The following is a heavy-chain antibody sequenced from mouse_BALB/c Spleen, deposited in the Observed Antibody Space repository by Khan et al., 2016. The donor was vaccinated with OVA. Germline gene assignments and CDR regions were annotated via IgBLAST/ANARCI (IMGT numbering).Heavy chain of an antibody. Sequence: VQLQESGPGLVQPSQSLSITCTVSGFSLTNYAVHWVRQSPGKGLEWLGVIWSGGSADYNAAFISRLSITKDNSKSQVFFEMNSLQPNDTVIYXCARRGGLGRWYAMDYWGQGTSVTVSS. J-gene: IGHJ4*01. CDR2: IWSGGSA. CDR3: ARRGGLGRWYAMDY. V-gene: IGHV2-2*02. D-gene: IGHD4-1*01. CDR1: GFSLTNYA.